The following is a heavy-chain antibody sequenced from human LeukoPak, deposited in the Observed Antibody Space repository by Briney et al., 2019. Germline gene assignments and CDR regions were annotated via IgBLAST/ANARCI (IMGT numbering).Heavy chain of an antibody. D-gene: IGHD6-6*01. CDR3: ARVLIAARYFDY. CDR2: IIPIFGTA. CDR1: GGTFSSYA. J-gene: IGHJ4*02. V-gene: IGHV1-69*13. Sequence: SVKVSCKASGGTFSSYAISWVRQAPGQGLEWMGGIIPIFGTANYAQKFQGRVTITADESTSTAYMELSSLRSEDTAVHYCARVLIAARYFDYWGQGTLVTVSS.